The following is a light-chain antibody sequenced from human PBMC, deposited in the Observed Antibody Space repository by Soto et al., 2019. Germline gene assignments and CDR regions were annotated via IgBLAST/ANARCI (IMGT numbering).Light chain of an antibody. V-gene: IGKV1-9*01. CDR1: QGISSY. CDR2: DAS. Sequence: DIQLTQSPSFLSASVGDRVTITCRASQGISSYLAWYQQKPGKAPNLLIYDASILESGVPSRFSGSGSGTEFTLTISSLQSDDFATYYCQHYSSYLFGQGTKLEI. J-gene: IGKJ2*01. CDR3: QHYSSYL.